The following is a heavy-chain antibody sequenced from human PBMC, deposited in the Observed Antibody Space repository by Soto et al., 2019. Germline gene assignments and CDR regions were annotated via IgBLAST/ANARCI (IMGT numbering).Heavy chain of an antibody. V-gene: IGHV3-30*18. CDR3: AKVLPGGFVVVVAATPDF. CDR1: GFTFSTYG. J-gene: IGHJ4*02. Sequence: QVQLVESGGGVVQPGKSLRLSCAASGFTFSTYGMHWVRQAPGKGLEWVALISYDESHKYYSHSVNGRFTISRDNSKNTVYLQRNSLKPEDTAVYYCAKVLPGGFVVVVAATPDFWGQGTLVTVSS. D-gene: IGHD2-15*01. CDR2: ISYDESHK.